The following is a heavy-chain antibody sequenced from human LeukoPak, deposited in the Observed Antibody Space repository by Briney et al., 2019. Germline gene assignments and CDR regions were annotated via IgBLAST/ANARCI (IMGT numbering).Heavy chain of an antibody. Sequence: ASVNVSCKASGYTFTSYYMHWVRQAPGQGLEWMGIINPSGGSTSYAQKFQGRATMTRDTSTSTVYMELSSLRSEDTAVYYCARYRRRYYDSSGYYNYGMDVWGQGTTVTVSS. V-gene: IGHV1-46*01. J-gene: IGHJ6*02. D-gene: IGHD3-22*01. CDR3: ARYRRRYYDSSGYYNYGMDV. CDR1: GYTFTSYY. CDR2: INPSGGST.